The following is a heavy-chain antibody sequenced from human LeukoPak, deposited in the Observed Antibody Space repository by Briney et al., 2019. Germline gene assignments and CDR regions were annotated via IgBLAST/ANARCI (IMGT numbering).Heavy chain of an antibody. Sequence: PSETLSLTCAVSGGSISSSNWWSWVRQPPGKGLEWIGEIYHSGSTNYNPSLKSRVTISVDKSKNQFSLKLSSVTAADAAVYYCARVLPPGSSGSDYWGQGTLVTVSS. CDR1: GGSISSSNW. D-gene: IGHD3-22*01. CDR2: IYHSGST. J-gene: IGHJ4*02. V-gene: IGHV4-4*02. CDR3: ARVLPPGSSGSDY.